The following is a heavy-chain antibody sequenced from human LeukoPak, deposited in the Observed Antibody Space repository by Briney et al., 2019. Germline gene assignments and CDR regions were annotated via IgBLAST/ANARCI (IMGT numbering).Heavy chain of an antibody. V-gene: IGHV4-30-4*01. CDR3: ARERGGYSYGSRPFDY. D-gene: IGHD5-18*01. J-gene: IGHJ4*02. CDR1: GGSISSGDYY. Sequence: SQTLSLTCTVSGGSISSGDYYWSWIRQPPGKGLEWSGYIYYSGSTYYNPSLKSRVTISVDTSRNQFSLKLSSVTAADTAVYYCARERGGYSYGSRPFDYWGQGTLVTVSS. CDR2: IYYSGST.